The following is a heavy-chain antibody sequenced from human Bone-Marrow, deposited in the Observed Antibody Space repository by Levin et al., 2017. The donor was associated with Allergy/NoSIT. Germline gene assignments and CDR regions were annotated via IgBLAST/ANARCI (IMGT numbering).Heavy chain of an antibody. CDR3: ARDFEFGELLPASFDY. J-gene: IGHJ4*02. Sequence: KISCKASGDTFGNFGISWVRQVPGQGLEWMGGIIPIFGPANSAQKFQGRVTFTADKSTNTAYMELSSLTSEDTAVYYCARDFEFGELLPASFDYWGQGTLVTVSS. CDR2: IIPIFGPA. CDR1: GDTFGNFG. D-gene: IGHD3-10*01. V-gene: IGHV1-69*06.